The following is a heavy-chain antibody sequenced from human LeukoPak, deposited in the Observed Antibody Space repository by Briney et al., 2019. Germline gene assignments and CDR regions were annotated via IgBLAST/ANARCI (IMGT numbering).Heavy chain of an antibody. CDR1: GFTFSNAW. V-gene: IGHV3-15*01. CDR2: IKSKTDGGTT. Sequence: GGSLRLSRAASGFTFSNAWMSWVRQAPGKGLEWVGRIKSKTDGGTTDYAAPVKGRFTNSRDDSKNTLYLQMNSLKTEDTAVYYCTTGRALTDYYFDYWGQGTLVTVSS. J-gene: IGHJ4*02. CDR3: TTGRALTDYYFDY.